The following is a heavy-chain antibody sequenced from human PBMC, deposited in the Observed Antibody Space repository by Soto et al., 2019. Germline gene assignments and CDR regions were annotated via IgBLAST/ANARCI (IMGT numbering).Heavy chain of an antibody. CDR1: GFTFSSYA. V-gene: IGHV3-23*01. CDR3: ARDRCYDGTCYSASDS. D-gene: IGHD2-15*01. J-gene: IGHJ5*01. Sequence: PGGSLRLSCAASGFTFSSYAMGWVRQAPGKGLEWVSSISGSGGNTHYADSVKGRFTISRDNSRNSLYLEMNSLRDEDTAVYYCARDRCYDGTCYSASDSWGQGTLVTVSS. CDR2: ISGSGGNT.